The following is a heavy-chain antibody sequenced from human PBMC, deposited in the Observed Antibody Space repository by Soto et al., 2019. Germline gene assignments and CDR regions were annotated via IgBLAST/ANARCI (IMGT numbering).Heavy chain of an antibody. J-gene: IGHJ3*02. CDR3: ARDSRSWRDAFDI. Sequence: SETLSLTCTVSGGSISSGGYYWSWIRQHPGKGLEWIGYIYYSGSTYYNPSLKSRVTISVDTSKNQFSLKLSSVTAADTAVYYCARDSRSWRDAFDIWGQGTMVTVSS. V-gene: IGHV4-31*03. CDR2: IYYSGST. D-gene: IGHD6-13*01. CDR1: GGSISSGGYY.